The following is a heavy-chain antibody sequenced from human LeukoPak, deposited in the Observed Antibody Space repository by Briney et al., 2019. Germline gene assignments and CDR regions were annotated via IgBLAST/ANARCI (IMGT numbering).Heavy chain of an antibody. D-gene: IGHD3-10*01. Sequence: GASVKVSCKASGYTFTGYYMHWVRQASGQGLEWMGWINPNSGGTNYAQKFQGRVTMTRDTSISTAYMELSRLRSDDTAVYYCARDAITMVRGVAHNWFDPWGQGTQVTVSS. CDR3: ARDAITMVRGVAHNWFDP. CDR2: INPNSGGT. CDR1: GYTFTGYY. V-gene: IGHV1-2*02. J-gene: IGHJ5*02.